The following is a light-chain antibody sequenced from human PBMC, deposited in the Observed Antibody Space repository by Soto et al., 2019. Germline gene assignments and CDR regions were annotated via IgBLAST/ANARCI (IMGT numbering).Light chain of an antibody. V-gene: IGKV1-39*01. Sequence: DIQMTQSPSSLSASVGYRVSITCRSSQSISSYLNWYQQKPGKAPKLLIYAASSLQSGVPSRFSGSGSGTDFTLTISSLQPEDFATYYCQQSYSTPSITCGQGTRL. CDR2: AAS. J-gene: IGKJ5*01. CDR1: QSISSY. CDR3: QQSYSTPSIT.